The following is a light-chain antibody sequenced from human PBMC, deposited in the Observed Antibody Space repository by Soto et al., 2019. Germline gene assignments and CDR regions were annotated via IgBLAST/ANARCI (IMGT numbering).Light chain of an antibody. V-gene: IGKV3-20*01. CDR1: QSVSSSN. CDR3: QEHGSSPTWT. CDR2: AAS. J-gene: IGKJ1*01. Sequence: EIVLAQSPGTLSLSPGERATLSCRAVQSVSSSNLAWYQQKPGQAPRLVIYAASSRAAGIPDRFSGSGSGTDFTLTISRLEPEDFAAYYCQEHGSSPTWTFGQGTKVDIK.